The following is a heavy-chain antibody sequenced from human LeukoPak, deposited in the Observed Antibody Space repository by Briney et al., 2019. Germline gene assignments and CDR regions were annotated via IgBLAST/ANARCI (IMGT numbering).Heavy chain of an antibody. D-gene: IGHD6-13*01. CDR3: ARRHLYGIYSSHAMVVAFDI. CDR2: INHSGST. Sequence: SETLSLTCPVYGGSFSGYYWSWIRQPPGKGLEWIGEINHSGSTNYNPSLKSRVTISVDTSKNQFSLKPSSVTAADTPVYYCARRHLYGIYSSHAMVVAFDIWGQGTMVTVSS. J-gene: IGHJ3*02. V-gene: IGHV4-34*01. CDR1: GGSFSGYY.